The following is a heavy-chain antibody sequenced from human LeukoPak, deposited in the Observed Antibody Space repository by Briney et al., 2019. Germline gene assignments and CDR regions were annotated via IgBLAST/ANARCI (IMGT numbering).Heavy chain of an antibody. Sequence: ASVKVSCKASGGTFSSYAISWVRQAPGQGLEWMGRIIPILGIANYAQKFQGRVTITADKSTSTAYMELSSLRSEDTAVYYCARSRDGYNRYYYYGMDVWGQGTTVTVSS. J-gene: IGHJ6*02. V-gene: IGHV1-69*04. CDR1: GGTFSSYA. CDR3: ARSRDGYNRYYYYGMDV. CDR2: IIPILGIA. D-gene: IGHD5-24*01.